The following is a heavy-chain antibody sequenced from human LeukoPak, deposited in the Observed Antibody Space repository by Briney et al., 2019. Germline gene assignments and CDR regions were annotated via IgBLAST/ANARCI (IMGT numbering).Heavy chain of an antibody. CDR2: ISVYNGNT. V-gene: IGHV1-18*01. J-gene: IGHJ4*02. CDR3: ARGYDSSGYYYFDY. D-gene: IGHD3-22*01. CDR1: GYTFTNYG. Sequence: ASVKVSCKASGYTFTNYGISWVRQAPGQGLGWMGWISVYNGNTNYAQKVQGRVTMTTDTSTSTAYMELRSLRSDDTAVYYCARGYDSSGYYYFDYWGQGTLVTVSS.